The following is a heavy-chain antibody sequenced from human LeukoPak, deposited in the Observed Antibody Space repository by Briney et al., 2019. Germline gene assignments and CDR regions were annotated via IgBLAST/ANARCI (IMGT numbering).Heavy chain of an antibody. CDR3: ARAMTTPDAFDI. D-gene: IGHD3-22*01. CDR1: GLTFSSYG. J-gene: IGHJ3*02. V-gene: IGHV3-21*01. CDR2: ISSSSSYI. Sequence: GGSLRLSCAASGLTFSSYGMNWVRQAPGKGLEWVSSISSSSSYIYYADSVKGRFTISRDNAKNSLYLQMNSLRAEDTAVYYCARAMTTPDAFDIWGQGTMVTVSS.